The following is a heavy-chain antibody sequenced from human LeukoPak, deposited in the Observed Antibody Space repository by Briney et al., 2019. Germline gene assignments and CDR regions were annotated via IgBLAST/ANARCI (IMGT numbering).Heavy chain of an antibody. CDR3: ARGLVTDY. D-gene: IGHD3-9*01. CDR1: GGSFSGYY. Sequence: ETLSLTCAVYGGSFSGYYWSWIRQPPGKGLEWIGEINHSGSTNYNPSLKSRVTISVDASKNQFSLKLSSVTAADTAVYYCARGLVTDYWGQGTLVTVSS. V-gene: IGHV4-34*01. J-gene: IGHJ4*02. CDR2: INHSGST.